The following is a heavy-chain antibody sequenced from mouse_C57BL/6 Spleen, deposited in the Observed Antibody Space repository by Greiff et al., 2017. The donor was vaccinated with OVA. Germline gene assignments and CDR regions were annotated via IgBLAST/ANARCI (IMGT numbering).Heavy chain of an antibody. J-gene: IGHJ4*01. Sequence: VQLQQSGPELVKPGASVKISCKASGYAFSSSWMNWVKQRPGKGLEWIGRIYPGDGDTNYNGKFKGKATLTADKSSSTAYMQLSSLTSDDSAVYVCARGTGSGAMDYGGQGTSVTVSS. CDR2: IYPGDGDT. CDR3: ARGTGSGAMDY. V-gene: IGHV1-82*01. D-gene: IGHD3-3*01. CDR1: GYAFSSSW.